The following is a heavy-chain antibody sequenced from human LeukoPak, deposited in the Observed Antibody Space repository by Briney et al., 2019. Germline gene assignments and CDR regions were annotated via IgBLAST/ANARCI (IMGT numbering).Heavy chain of an antibody. CDR3: ARSGLHYYDSSGYYWFDP. CDR1: GGSISSGSYY. CDR2: IYYSGSA. J-gene: IGHJ5*02. Sequence: PSETLSLTCTVSGGSISSGSYYWSWIRQPPGKGLEWIGSIYYSGSAYYNPSLKSRVTISVDTSKNQFSLKLSSVTAADTAVYYCARSGLHYYDSSGYYWFDPWGQGTLVTVSS. D-gene: IGHD3-22*01. V-gene: IGHV4-39*07.